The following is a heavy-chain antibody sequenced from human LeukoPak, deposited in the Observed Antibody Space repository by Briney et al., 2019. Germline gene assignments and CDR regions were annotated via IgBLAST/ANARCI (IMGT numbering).Heavy chain of an antibody. V-gene: IGHV3-23*01. J-gene: IGHJ6*03. CDR3: ASTYKDSGYDLSYYYYYYMDV. D-gene: IGHD5-12*01. CDR1: GFTFGSYA. CDR2: ISGSGGST. Sequence: GGSLRLSCAASGFTFGSYAMSWLRQAPGKGLEWVSAISGSGGSTYYADSVKGRFTISRDNSRNTLYLQMNSLRAEDTAVYYCASTYKDSGYDLSYYYYYYMDVWGKGTTVSVSS.